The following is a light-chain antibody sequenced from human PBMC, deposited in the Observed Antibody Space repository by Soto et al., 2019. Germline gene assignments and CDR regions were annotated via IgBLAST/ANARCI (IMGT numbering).Light chain of an antibody. V-gene: IGLV2-14*01. Sequence: QSALIHPASVTGSAGQSITISCTGTSSDVGGSNYVSWYQHHPHRAPKLLIFEVSYRSSGVSNRFSGSKSGNTASLTISGLQAEDEADYYCSSYTSSNTLEVFGIGTKVTVL. CDR1: SSDVGGSNY. J-gene: IGLJ1*01. CDR2: EVS. CDR3: SSYTSSNTLEV.